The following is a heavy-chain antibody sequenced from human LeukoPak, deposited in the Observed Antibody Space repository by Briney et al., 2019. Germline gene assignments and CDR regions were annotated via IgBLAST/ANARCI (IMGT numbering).Heavy chain of an antibody. Sequence: PGRSLRLSCAASGFSFSSYGMHWVRQAPGKGLEWVAFISYDGSNKYYADSVKGRFTISRDNSKNTLYLQMNSLRAEDTAVYYCAKDSDSGWYGGYYFDYWGQGTLVTVSS. CDR3: AKDSDSGWYGGYYFDY. CDR2: ISYDGSNK. V-gene: IGHV3-30*18. D-gene: IGHD6-19*01. CDR1: GFSFSSYG. J-gene: IGHJ4*02.